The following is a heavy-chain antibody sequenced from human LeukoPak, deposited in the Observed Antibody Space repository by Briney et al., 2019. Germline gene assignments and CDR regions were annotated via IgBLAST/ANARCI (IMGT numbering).Heavy chain of an antibody. CDR3: AHSRRGDYVWRSYPAPYAFDI. J-gene: IGHJ3*02. CDR2: IYWNDDK. Sequence: KVSGPTLVNPTQTLTLTCTFSGFSLSTSGVGVGWICQPPGKALEWLALIYWNDDKRYSPSLKSRLTITKDTSKNQVVLTMTNMDPVDTATYYCAHSRRGDYVWRSYPAPYAFDIWGQRTMVTVSS. V-gene: IGHV2-5*01. D-gene: IGHD3-16*02. CDR1: GFSLSTSGVG.